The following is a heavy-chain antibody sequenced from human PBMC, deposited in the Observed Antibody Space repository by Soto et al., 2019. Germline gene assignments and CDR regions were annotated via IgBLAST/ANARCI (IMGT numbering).Heavy chain of an antibody. D-gene: IGHD6-13*01. CDR3: AKDDLFRGIGANYYFYYAMDV. CDR1: GFIFDKYG. V-gene: IGHV3-30*18. Sequence: QAQLVESGGGVVQPGRSLRLSCAASGFIFDKYGMHWVRQTPGKGLEWVAVISSDGSNQYYANSVKGRFTISRDNSKNTVYLQMSRLRAEDTAVFYCAKDDLFRGIGANYYFYYAMDVWGQGTTVTVSS. J-gene: IGHJ6*02. CDR2: ISSDGSNQ.